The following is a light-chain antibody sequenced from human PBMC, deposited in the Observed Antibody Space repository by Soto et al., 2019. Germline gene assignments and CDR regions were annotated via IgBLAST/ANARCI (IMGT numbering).Light chain of an antibody. V-gene: IGKV3-20*01. CDR1: QSISSY. J-gene: IGKJ1*01. CDR3: QHYGRSPRT. Sequence: VLTQSPGTLSLSPGERATLSCRASQSISSYVAWYQQKPGQATRLLVYGASTRADGSADRFSGSGSGTDFTLSIRRMAPEDFAVYYCQHYGRSPRTFGQGTKVDIK. CDR2: GAS.